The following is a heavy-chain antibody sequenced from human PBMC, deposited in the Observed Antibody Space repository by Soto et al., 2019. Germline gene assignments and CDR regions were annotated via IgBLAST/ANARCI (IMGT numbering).Heavy chain of an antibody. D-gene: IGHD3-22*01. CDR1: GRSITSYY. V-gene: IGHV4-59*12. J-gene: IGHJ4*02. CDR2: IYDNGIT. Sequence: QVVLQESGPGLVKPSETLSLTCSVSGRSITSYYWSWVRQPPGKGLEWIGYIYDNGITSQNPSLKSRFTMSADTSHNQFSLKLTSVTGADTAVYYCARTYDSNGYANEFDSWGQGILVTVTS. CDR3: ARTYDSNGYANEFDS.